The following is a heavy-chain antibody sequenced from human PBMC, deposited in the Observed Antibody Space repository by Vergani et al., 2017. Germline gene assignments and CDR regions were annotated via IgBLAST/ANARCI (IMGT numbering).Heavy chain of an antibody. CDR2: IKQDGSEK. V-gene: IGHV3-7*01. CDR1: GFTFSSYW. D-gene: IGHD3-10*01. CDR3: ARPPTSGSGSYYGDAFDI. Sequence: EVQLVESGGGLVQPGGSLRLSCAASGFTFSSYWMSWVRQAPGKGLEWVANIKQDGSEKYYVDSVKGRFTISRDNAKNSLYLQMNSLRAEDTAVYYCARPPTSGSGSYYGDAFDIWGQGTMVTVSS. J-gene: IGHJ3*02.